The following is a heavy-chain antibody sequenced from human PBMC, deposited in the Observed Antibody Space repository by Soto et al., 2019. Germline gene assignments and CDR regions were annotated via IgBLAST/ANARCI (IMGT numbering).Heavy chain of an antibody. D-gene: IGHD6-19*01. CDR1: GFTFSNCA. V-gene: IGHV3-23*01. Sequence: EVQVWESGGGLVQPGGSLRLSCEASGFTFSNCAMSWVRQAPGKGLEWVSGISGTGRSTFYADSVNDRLTISRDNSKNIVYLQMNSLRAEDTAVYYCAKGNTSGWYFFDYWGQGTLVTVSS. CDR3: AKGNTSGWYFFDY. J-gene: IGHJ4*02. CDR2: ISGTGRST.